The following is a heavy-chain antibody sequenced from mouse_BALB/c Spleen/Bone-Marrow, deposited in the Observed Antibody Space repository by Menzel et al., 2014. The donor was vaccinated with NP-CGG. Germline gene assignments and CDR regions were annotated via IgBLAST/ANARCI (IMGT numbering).Heavy chain of an antibody. CDR3: ARGNYDYDDYTLDY. CDR2: IFPGDGDT. V-gene: IGHV1-80*01. CDR1: GYVFXSHW. Sequence: QVQLQQSGAELVRPGSSVKISCKASGYVFXSHWMNWVKQRPGQGLEWIGRIFPGDGDTDYNGKFKGQATLTADKSSSTAYMQLSSLTSEDSAVYFCARGNYDYDDYTLDYWGQGTSVTVSS. D-gene: IGHD2-4*01. J-gene: IGHJ4*01.